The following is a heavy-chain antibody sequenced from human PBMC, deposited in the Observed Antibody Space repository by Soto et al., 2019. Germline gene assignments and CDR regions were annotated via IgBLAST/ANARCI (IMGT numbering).Heavy chain of an antibody. CDR3: ARYGDYVSFYFDY. V-gene: IGHV4-34*10. CDR2: INHSGRV. CDR1: GGSFSGHS. Sequence: SETLSLTCAVYGGSFSGHSWTWIRQSPGKGLEWIGDINHSGRVNYSPSLKSRVTISLDTSKNQFSLKLSSVTAADTAVYYCARYGDYVSFYFDYWGQGTLVTVSS. D-gene: IGHD4-17*01. J-gene: IGHJ4*02.